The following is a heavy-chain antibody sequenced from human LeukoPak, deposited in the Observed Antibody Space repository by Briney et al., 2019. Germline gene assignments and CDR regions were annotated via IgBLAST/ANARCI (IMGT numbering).Heavy chain of an antibody. V-gene: IGHV3-30*04. CDR1: GFTFGSYA. CDR2: ISFDGRNI. D-gene: IGHD5-12*01. J-gene: IGHJ4*02. CDR3: ARADSAYVILVGFDY. Sequence: GGSLRLSCAASGFTFGSYAMNWVRQAPGKGLEWVATISFDGRNIYYPDSVKGRFSISRDNSKNTLYLQMNSLRSGDTAAYYCARADSAYVILVGFDYWGQGTLVTVSS.